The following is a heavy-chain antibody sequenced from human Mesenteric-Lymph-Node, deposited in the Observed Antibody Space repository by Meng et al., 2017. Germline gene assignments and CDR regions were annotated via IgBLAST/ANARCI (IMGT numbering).Heavy chain of an antibody. CDR3: ARSVGRLQFGNFHNYYYFDY. CDR1: GNTFTSKC. V-gene: IGHV1-69*05. J-gene: IGHJ4*02. D-gene: IGHD5-24*01. CDR2: IIPIFGTA. Sequence: SVKVSCKASGNTFTSKCLHWVRQVPGQGLEWMGGIIPIFGTANYAQKFQGRVTITTDESTSTAYMELSSLRSEDTAVYYCARSVGRLQFGNFHNYYYFDYWGQGTLVTVSS.